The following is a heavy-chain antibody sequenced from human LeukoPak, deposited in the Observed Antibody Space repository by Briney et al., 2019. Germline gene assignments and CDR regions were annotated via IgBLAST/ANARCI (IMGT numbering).Heavy chain of an antibody. CDR3: VREALYCSGDSCYMGNYWFFDL. D-gene: IGHD2-15*01. J-gene: IGHJ2*01. CDR2: IKQDGSEK. CDR1: GFTFSSYW. Sequence: PGGSLRLSCAASGFTFSSYWMIWVRQAPGKGLEWVANIKQDGSEKYYVDSVKGRFTISRDNAKNSLYLQMNSLRVEDTAVYHCVREALYCSGDSCYMGNYWFFDLWGRGSQVTVFS. V-gene: IGHV3-7*01.